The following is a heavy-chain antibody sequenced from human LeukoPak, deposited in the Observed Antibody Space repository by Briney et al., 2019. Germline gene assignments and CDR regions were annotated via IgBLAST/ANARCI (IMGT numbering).Heavy chain of an antibody. Sequence: SETLSLTCTVSGGSISSSSYYWGWIRQPPGKGLEWIGYIYYSGSTNYNPSLKSRVTISVDTSKNQFSLKLSSVTAADTAVYYCARGPLESDAFDIWGQGTMVTVSS. CDR1: GGSISSSSYY. CDR2: IYYSGST. J-gene: IGHJ3*02. CDR3: ARGPLESDAFDI. D-gene: IGHD1-1*01. V-gene: IGHV4-61*05.